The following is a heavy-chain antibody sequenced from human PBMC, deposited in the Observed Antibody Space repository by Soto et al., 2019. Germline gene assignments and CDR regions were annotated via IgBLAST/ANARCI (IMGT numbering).Heavy chain of an antibody. D-gene: IGHD6-6*01. CDR2: IYYSGNT. Sequence: SGTLPLTCIVSGGSISGGDYYWSWIRQPPGKGLEWIGYIYYSGNTYYNPSLNSRVTISVDTSKNQSSLNLRSVTAADTAVYYCARRPWGMDVWGQGTTVTVSS. V-gene: IGHV4-30-4*01. J-gene: IGHJ6*02. CDR3: ARRPWGMDV. CDR1: GGSISGGDYY.